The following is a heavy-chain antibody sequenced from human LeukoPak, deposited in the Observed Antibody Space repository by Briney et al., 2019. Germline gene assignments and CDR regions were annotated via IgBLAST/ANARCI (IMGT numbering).Heavy chain of an antibody. D-gene: IGHD4-17*01. V-gene: IGHV3-23*01. CDR3: AKGTSTVTNVDN. CDR2: ISGSGIST. CDR1: GFTFSNYA. J-gene: IGHJ4*02. Sequence: GGSLRLSCAASGFTFSNYAMSWVRQAPGKGLEWVSSISGSGISTYYADSVNGRFTISRDNSKNTLYLQMNRLRAEDTAVYYCAKGTSTVTNVDNWGQGTLVTVSS.